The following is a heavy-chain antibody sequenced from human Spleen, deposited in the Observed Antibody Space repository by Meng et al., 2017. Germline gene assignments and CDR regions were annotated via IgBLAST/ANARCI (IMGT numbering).Heavy chain of an antibody. V-gene: IGHV4-4*02. CDR3: TKNDFYCLGY. CDR2: IYHSGST. D-gene: IGHD2-21*01. CDR1: GASISSDNW. J-gene: IGHJ4*02. Sequence: QVPRQESGPGLVKPSGTLSLTCAVSGASISSDNWWSWVRQPPGKGLEWIGEIYHSGSTNYNPSLKSRITISVDKPKNQFSLTLSSVTAADTAVYYCTKNDFYCLGYWGQGTLVTVSS.